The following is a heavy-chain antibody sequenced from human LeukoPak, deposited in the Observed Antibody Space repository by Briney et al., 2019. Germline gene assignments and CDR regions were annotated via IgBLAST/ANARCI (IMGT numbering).Heavy chain of an antibody. V-gene: IGHV1-2*02. CDR2: INPKSGGT. Sequence: PSVKVSCKVSGYTFTDYYMHWVRQAPGQGLEWMGWINPKSGGTNYAQQFQGRVTMTRDTSISTAYMELSNLRSDDTAVYYCARGVAAAGGRWFDPWGQGTLVTVSS. D-gene: IGHD6-13*01. CDR3: ARGVAAAGGRWFDP. CDR1: GYTFTDYY. J-gene: IGHJ5*02.